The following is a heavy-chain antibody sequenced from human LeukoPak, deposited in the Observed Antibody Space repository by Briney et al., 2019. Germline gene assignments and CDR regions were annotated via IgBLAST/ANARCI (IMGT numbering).Heavy chain of an antibody. CDR1: RFTFTSYA. Sequence: GGFLRLSCAASRFTFTSYAMTWVRQAPGKGLELVSAISGSGGSTYYADSVKGRFTISRDNSKNTLYLQMNSLRPEDTAVYYCAKSPLYYDYWQHYFDYWGQGTLVTVSS. J-gene: IGHJ4*02. CDR3: AKSPLYYDYWQHYFDY. D-gene: IGHD3-22*01. V-gene: IGHV3-23*01. CDR2: ISGSGGST.